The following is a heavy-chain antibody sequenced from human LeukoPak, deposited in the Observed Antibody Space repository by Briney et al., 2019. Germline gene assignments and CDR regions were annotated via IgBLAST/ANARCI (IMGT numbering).Heavy chain of an antibody. CDR3: ARGQLGPTSAPFDS. J-gene: IGHJ4*02. V-gene: IGHV1-46*01. D-gene: IGHD6-13*01. CDR1: GYTFIEYY. Sequence: GASVKVSCKTSGYTFIEYYLHWVRQTPGHAFEYMGIVNPAGGSTSYHHNFQGRVTMTREAPTTTIYMELRNLTSDDTAVYYCARGQLGPTSAPFDSWGQGTLVTVSS. CDR2: VNPAGGST.